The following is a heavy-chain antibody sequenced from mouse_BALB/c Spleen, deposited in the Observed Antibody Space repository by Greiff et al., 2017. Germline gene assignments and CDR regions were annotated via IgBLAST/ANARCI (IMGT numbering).Heavy chain of an antibody. D-gene: IGHD2-14*01. CDR1: GYTFTSYY. Sequence: QVQLQQSGPELVKPGASVRISCKASGYTFTSYYIHWVKQRPGQGLEWIGWIYPGNVNTKYNEKFKGKATLTADKSSSTAYMQLSSLTSEDSAVYFCARGYRYDDGEYYYAMDYWGQGTSVTVSS. CDR3: ARGYRYDDGEYYYAMDY. J-gene: IGHJ4*01. V-gene: IGHV1S56*01. CDR2: IYPGNVNT.